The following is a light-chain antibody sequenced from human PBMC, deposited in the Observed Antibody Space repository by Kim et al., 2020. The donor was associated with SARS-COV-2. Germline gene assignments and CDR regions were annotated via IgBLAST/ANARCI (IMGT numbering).Light chain of an antibody. Sequence: ASVGDGVTMTCRASQDIANYLAWYQQKPGKVPNLLVYAASALKAGVPSRCSGNRSGTDFTLTISNLQPEDVATYYCQKYDSAPWTFGQGTKVDIK. CDR1: QDIANY. V-gene: IGKV1-27*01. CDR3: QKYDSAPWT. J-gene: IGKJ1*01. CDR2: AAS.